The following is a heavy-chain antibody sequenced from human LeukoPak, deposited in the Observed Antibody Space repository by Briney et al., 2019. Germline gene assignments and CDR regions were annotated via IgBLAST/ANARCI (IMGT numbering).Heavy chain of an antibody. CDR3: AKTNSYGTRAFGY. CDR2: INHSGST. D-gene: IGHD5-18*01. V-gene: IGHV4-34*01. Sequence: SETLSLTCAVYGGPFSGYYWSCIRQPPRKGLECRGEINHSGSTNYNPSLKSRVTMSLDTSKNQFSLKLSSVTAADTAVYYCAKTNSYGTRAFGYWGQGILVTVSS. CDR1: GGPFSGYY. J-gene: IGHJ4*02.